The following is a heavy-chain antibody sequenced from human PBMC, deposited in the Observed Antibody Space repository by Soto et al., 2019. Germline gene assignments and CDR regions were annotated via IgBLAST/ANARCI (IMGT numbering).Heavy chain of an antibody. Sequence: PSETLSLTCTVSGGSISSYYWSWIRQPPGKGLEWIGYIYYSGSTNYNPSLKGRVTISVDTSKNQFSLKLSSVTAADTAVYYCARATGDAFDIWGQGTMVTVSS. CDR3: ARATGDAFDI. CDR1: GGSISSYY. CDR2: IYYSGST. J-gene: IGHJ3*02. V-gene: IGHV4-59*01.